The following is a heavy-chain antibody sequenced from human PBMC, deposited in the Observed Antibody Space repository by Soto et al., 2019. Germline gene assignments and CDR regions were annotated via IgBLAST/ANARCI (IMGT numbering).Heavy chain of an antibody. CDR1: GYSISSGYY. CDR2: IYHSGST. CDR3: ARLSRLAAVATYYYHGMDV. J-gene: IGHJ6*02. Sequence: SETLSLTCAVSGYSISSGYYWGWIRQPPGKGLEWIGSIYHSGSTYYNPSLKRRVTTSVDTSKNQVSLKLSSVTAADTAVYYCARLSRLAAVATYYYHGMDVWGQGTTVTVSS. D-gene: IGHD6-19*01. V-gene: IGHV4-38-2*01.